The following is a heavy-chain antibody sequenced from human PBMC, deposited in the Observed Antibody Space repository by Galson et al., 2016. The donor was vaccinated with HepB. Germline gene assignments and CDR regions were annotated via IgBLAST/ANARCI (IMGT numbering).Heavy chain of an antibody. D-gene: IGHD6-25*01. CDR2: INPGSGET. Sequence: SVKVSCKAAGYTFISYAIHWVHQAPGQRLEWMGWINPGSGETQYSSKFQDRVTITSDTSANTAYMELSSPTSEDTAVYYCARGTNSGFDSWGQGTLVTVSS. V-gene: IGHV1-3*01. CDR1: GYTFISYA. J-gene: IGHJ5*01. CDR3: ARGTNSGFDS.